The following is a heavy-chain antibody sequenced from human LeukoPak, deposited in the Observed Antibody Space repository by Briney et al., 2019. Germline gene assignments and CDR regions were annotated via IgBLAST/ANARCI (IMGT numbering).Heavy chain of an antibody. Sequence: ASVKVSCKASGYTFTSYDINWVRQATGQGLEWMGWMNPNSGNTGYAQKFQGRVTMTRNTSISTAYMELSSLRSEDTAVYYCARYLTTYYSYYYYGMDVWGQGTTVTVSS. V-gene: IGHV1-8*01. CDR3: ARYLTTYYSYYYYGMDV. D-gene: IGHD2-21*01. CDR2: MNPNSGNT. J-gene: IGHJ6*02. CDR1: GYTFTSYD.